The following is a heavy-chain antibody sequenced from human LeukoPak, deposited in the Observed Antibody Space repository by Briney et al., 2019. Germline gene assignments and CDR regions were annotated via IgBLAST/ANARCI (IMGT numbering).Heavy chain of an antibody. J-gene: IGHJ3*02. V-gene: IGHV6-1*01. Sequence: SQTLSLTCAISGDSVSSNSGGWNWIRQSPSRGLEWLGRTYYRSEWHIDYADSVKSRITINPDTSKNQFSLQLKPVTPEDTAVYYCVRGGLVRGTLNSLSAFDIWGQGTMVTVSS. CDR1: GDSVSSNSGG. D-gene: IGHD3-10*01. CDR2: TYYRSEWHI. CDR3: VRGGLVRGTLNSLSAFDI.